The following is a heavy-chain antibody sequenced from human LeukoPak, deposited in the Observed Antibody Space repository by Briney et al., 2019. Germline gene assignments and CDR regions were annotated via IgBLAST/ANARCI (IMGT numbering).Heavy chain of an antibody. V-gene: IGHV1-2*02. Sequence: ASVKVSCKASLYTFTGHYMHWVRQAPGQGLEWMGWINPDSGGTNYAQKFRGRVAMTRDTSISTAYMDLSRLTSDDTAVYYCARVIHSWSYSFHSGGRGTLVTVSS. CDR1: LYTFTGHY. D-gene: IGHD3-10*01. CDR2: INPDSGGT. J-gene: IGHJ5*01. CDR3: ARVIHSWSYSFHS.